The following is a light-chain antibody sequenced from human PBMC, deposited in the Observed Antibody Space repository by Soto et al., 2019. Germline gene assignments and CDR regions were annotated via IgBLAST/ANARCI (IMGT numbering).Light chain of an antibody. Sequence: EIVLTQSPAILSLSPGERATLSCRASPSVGRYLVWYQQKPGQAPSLLIYDASNMATGVPARFSGSGSGTDFTLTISSLESEDFAVYYCQHRNNWPWTLGQGTRVEIK. V-gene: IGKV3-11*01. CDR3: QHRNNWPWT. CDR2: DAS. CDR1: PSVGRY. J-gene: IGKJ1*01.